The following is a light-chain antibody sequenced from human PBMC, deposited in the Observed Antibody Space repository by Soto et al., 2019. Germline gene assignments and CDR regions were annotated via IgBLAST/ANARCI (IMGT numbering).Light chain of an antibody. CDR1: SSDVGGYNY. CDR2: EVS. V-gene: IGLV2-8*01. Sequence: QSALTQPPSASGSPGQSVTISCTGTSSDVGGYNYVSWYQQHPGKAPKLIIYEVSKRPSGVPDRFSGSKSGNTASLPVSGLQAEDKADYYCSSYAGSNNLVFGGGTKLTVL. CDR3: SSYAGSNNLV. J-gene: IGLJ2*01.